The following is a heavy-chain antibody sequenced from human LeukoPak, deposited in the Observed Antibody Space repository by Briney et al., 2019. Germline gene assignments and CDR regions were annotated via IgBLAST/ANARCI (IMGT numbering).Heavy chain of an antibody. J-gene: IGHJ4*02. CDR3: AKRLGAYYDYVWGSYPFDY. D-gene: IGHD3-16*02. V-gene: IGHV3-23*01. Sequence: PGGSLRLSCAASGFTFSSYAMSWVRQAPGKGLEWVSAIIGSGGSTYYADSVKGRFTISRDNSKNTLYLQMNSMRAEDTAVYYCAKRLGAYYDYVWGSYPFDYWGQGTLVTVSS. CDR1: GFTFSSYA. CDR2: IIGSGGST.